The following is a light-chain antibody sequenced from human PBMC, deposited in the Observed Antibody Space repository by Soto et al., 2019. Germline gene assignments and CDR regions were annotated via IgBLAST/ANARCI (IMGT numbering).Light chain of an antibody. CDR3: SSYAASRTRV. J-gene: IGLJ1*01. Sequence: QSVLTQPASVSGSPGQSITISCTGTSRDFGDYNYVSWYQHHPDKAPKLIIFGVSNRPSGVSNRFSASKSGNTASLTISGLQVDDEADYYCSSYAASRTRVFGTGTKVTVL. V-gene: IGLV2-14*01. CDR1: SRDFGDYNY. CDR2: GVS.